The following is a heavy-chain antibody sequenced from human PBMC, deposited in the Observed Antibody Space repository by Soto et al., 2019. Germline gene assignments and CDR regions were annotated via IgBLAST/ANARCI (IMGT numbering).Heavy chain of an antibody. Sequence: ASVKVSCKASGGTLSSYAISWVRQAPGQGLEWMGGIIPIFGTANYAQKFQGRVTITADKSTSTAYMELSSLRSEDTAVYYCARDHSGSYAYYYYGMDVWGQGTTVTVSS. CDR3: ARDHSGSYAYYYYGMDV. D-gene: IGHD1-26*01. J-gene: IGHJ6*02. CDR2: IIPIFGTA. V-gene: IGHV1-69*06. CDR1: GGTLSSYA.